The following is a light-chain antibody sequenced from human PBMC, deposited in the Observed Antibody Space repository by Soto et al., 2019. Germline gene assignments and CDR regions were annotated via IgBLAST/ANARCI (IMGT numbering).Light chain of an antibody. Sequence: DIQMTQSPSSLSASVGDRVTITCRASQSISSYLNWYQQKPGKAPKLLIYAASSLQSGVPSRFSGSGSGTDFTLTISSLQPEDFATYYCQQSYSTPYTF. CDR3: QQSYSTPYT. V-gene: IGKV1-39*01. CDR2: AAS. CDR1: QSISSY. J-gene: IGKJ2*01.